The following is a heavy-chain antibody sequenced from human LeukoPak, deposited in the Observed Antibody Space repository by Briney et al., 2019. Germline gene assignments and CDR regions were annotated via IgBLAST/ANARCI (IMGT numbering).Heavy chain of an antibody. CDR1: GGSISSYY. J-gene: IGHJ5*02. CDR3: ARGWVMITFGGVIVPNWFDP. Sequence: SETLSLTCTVSGGSISSYYWSWIRQPPGKGLEWIGYIYYSGSTNYNPSLKSRVTISVDTSKNQFSLKLSSVTAADTAVYYCARGWVMITFGGVIVPNWFDPWGQGTLVTVSS. V-gene: IGHV4-59*01. CDR2: IYYSGST. D-gene: IGHD3-16*02.